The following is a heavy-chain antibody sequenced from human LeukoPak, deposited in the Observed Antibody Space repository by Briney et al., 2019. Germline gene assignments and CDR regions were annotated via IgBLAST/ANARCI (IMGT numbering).Heavy chain of an antibody. CDR2: ISGSGGST. V-gene: IGHV3-23*01. CDR1: GFTFSSYA. D-gene: IGHD6-13*01. Sequence: PGGSLRLSCAASGFTFSSYAMSWVRQAPGKGLEWVSAISGSGGSTYYADSVKGRFTISRDNSKNTLYLQMNSLRAEDTAVYYCAKGGGSSSWAYYYGMDVWGQGTTVTVSS. J-gene: IGHJ6*02. CDR3: AKGGGSSSWAYYYGMDV.